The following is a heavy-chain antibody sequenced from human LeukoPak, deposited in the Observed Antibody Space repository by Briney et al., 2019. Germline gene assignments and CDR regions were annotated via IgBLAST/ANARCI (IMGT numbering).Heavy chain of an antibody. V-gene: IGHV1-69*06. CDR2: IIPIFGRA. J-gene: IGHJ6*03. CDR1: GGTFSSYA. CDR3: ARGTSGCVFYYSYCMDV. D-gene: IGHD6-19*01. Sequence: SVKVSCKASGGTFSSYAISWVRQAPGQGLEWMGVIIPIFGRANYAQKFQGRVTITGDKSTSTVYMELSSLRSEDTAVYYCARGTSGCVFYYSYCMDVWGKGTTVTVSS.